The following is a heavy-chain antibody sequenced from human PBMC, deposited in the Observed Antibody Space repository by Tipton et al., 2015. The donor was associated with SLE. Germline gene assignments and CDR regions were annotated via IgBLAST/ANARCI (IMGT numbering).Heavy chain of an antibody. Sequence: SLRLSCAASGFNFRNYAMSWVRQPAGKGLEWVSGISGNGEYTFYSDSVKGLFTISRDNSKSTVYLEMKRLRADDSATYYGAKFCAVRIVLVLPGEYSWCQGSLVSVSS. CDR1: GFNFRNYA. D-gene: IGHD3-22*01. V-gene: IGHV3-23*01. CDR2: ISGNGEYT. J-gene: IGHJ4*02. CDR3: AKFCAVRIVLVLPGEYS.